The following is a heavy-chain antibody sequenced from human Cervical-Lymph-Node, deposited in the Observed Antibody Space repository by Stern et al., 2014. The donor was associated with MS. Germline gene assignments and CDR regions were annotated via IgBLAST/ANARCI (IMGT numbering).Heavy chain of an antibody. J-gene: IGHJ6*02. CDR1: GFTFNSYS. D-gene: IGHD2-2*01. V-gene: IGHV3-21*01. CDR2: ISVGTDYI. CDR3: ARVDCSGTNCFCYYYGMDV. Sequence: EVQLVQSGGGLVKPGGSLRLSCEASGFTFNSYSMNWVRQAPGKGLEWVSSISVGTDYIYYADSVKGRFTISRDNAKNSLFLQMNTLRAEDTGVYYCARVDCSGTNCFCYYYGMDVWGQGTTVTVSS.